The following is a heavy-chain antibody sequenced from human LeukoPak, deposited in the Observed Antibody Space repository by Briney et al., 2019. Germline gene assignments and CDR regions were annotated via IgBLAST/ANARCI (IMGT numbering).Heavy chain of an antibody. D-gene: IGHD6-6*01. CDR3: ARGGEDSSSSDY. J-gene: IGHJ4*02. CDR2: MNPNSGNT. Sequence: ASVKVSCKASGYTFTSYDINWVRQATGQGLEWMGWMNPNSGNTGYAQKFQGRVTMTRNTSTSTAYMELSSLRSEDTAVYYCARGGEDSSSSDYWGQGTLVTVSS. CDR1: GYTFTSYD. V-gene: IGHV1-8*01.